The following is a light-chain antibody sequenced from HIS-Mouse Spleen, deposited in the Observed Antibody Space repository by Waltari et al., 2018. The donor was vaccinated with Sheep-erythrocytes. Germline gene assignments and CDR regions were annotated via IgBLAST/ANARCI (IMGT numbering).Light chain of an antibody. CDR3: AAWDDSLNGPV. J-gene: IGLJ3*02. V-gene: IGLV1-44*01. Sequence: QSVLTQPPSASGTPGQRVTISCSGSSSNIGSNTVNWYQQLPGTAPKLLIYSNNQRPSGFPERFSGSKSGTSASLAISGLQSEDEADYYCAAWDDSLNGPVFGGGTKLTVL. CDR1: SSNIGSNT. CDR2: SNN.